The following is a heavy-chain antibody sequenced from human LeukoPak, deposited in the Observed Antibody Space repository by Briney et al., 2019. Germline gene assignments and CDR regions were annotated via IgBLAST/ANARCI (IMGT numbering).Heavy chain of an antibody. CDR3: ARVAATFGYFDY. V-gene: IGHV4-59*01. D-gene: IGHD6-13*01. Sequence: PSETLSLTCTVSGGSISSYYWSWLRQPPGKGLEWIGYIHYSGSTNYNPSLKSRVTISVDTSKKQFSLKVRSVTAADTAVYYCARVAATFGYFDYWGQGTLVTASS. CDR2: IHYSGST. CDR1: GGSISSYY. J-gene: IGHJ4*02.